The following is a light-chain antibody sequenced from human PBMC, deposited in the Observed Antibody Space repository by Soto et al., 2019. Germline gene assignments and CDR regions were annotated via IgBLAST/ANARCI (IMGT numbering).Light chain of an antibody. V-gene: IGLV2-14*01. CDR2: EVS. Sequence: QSALTQPASVSGSPGQSITISCTGTSSDVGGYNYVSWYQQHPGKAPKLMIYEVSNRPSGVSNRFSGSKSGNTASLTISGLQAEDEADYYCSSYTSSSTDVVFGGGPKLTVL. J-gene: IGLJ2*01. CDR3: SSYTSSSTDVV. CDR1: SSDVGGYNY.